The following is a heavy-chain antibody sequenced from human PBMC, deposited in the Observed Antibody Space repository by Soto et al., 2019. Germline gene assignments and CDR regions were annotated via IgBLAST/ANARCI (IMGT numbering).Heavy chain of an antibody. D-gene: IGHD3-16*01. CDR2: ISSSSSYI. J-gene: IGHJ4*02. Sequence: EVQLVESGGGLVKPGGSLRLSCAASGFTFSSYSMNWVRQAPGKGLEWVSSISSSSSYIYYADSVKGRFTISRDNAKNSLYLQMNSRRAEDTAVYYCASGYDYVWGSFPDYWGQGTLVTVSS. CDR1: GFTFSSYS. V-gene: IGHV3-21*01. CDR3: ASGYDYVWGSFPDY.